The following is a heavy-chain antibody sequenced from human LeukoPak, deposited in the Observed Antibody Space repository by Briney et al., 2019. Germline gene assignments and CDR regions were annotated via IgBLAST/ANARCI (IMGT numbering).Heavy chain of an antibody. J-gene: IGHJ4*02. Sequence: GESLKISCKGSGYSFTSYYMHWVRQAPGQGLEWMGIINPSGGSTSYAQKFQGRVTMTRDTSTSTVYMELSSLRSEDTAVYYCARGWEPGIAAAGTLSSPDYWGQGTLVTVSS. D-gene: IGHD6-13*01. CDR2: INPSGGST. CDR3: ARGWEPGIAAAGTLSSPDY. V-gene: IGHV1-46*01. CDR1: GYSFTSYY.